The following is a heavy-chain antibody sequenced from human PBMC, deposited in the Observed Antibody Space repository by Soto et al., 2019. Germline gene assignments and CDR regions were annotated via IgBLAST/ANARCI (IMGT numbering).Heavy chain of an antibody. Sequence: LRLSCAASGFTFSSYAMSWVRQAPGKGLEWVSAISGSGGSTYYADSVKGRFTISRDNSKNTLYLQMNSLRAEGTAVYYCARDGSDYYDIYYYYGMDVWGQGTTGTVSS. J-gene: IGHJ6*02. D-gene: IGHD3-22*01. CDR3: ARDGSDYYDIYYYYGMDV. CDR1: GFTFSSYA. CDR2: ISGSGGST. V-gene: IGHV3-23*01.